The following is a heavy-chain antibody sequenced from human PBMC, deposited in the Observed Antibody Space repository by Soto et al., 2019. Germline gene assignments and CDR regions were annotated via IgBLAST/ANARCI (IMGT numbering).Heavy chain of an antibody. J-gene: IGHJ5*02. CDR2: IMPIFGTP. CDR3: ARVHSSGIFYFVDP. CDR1: GGTFDSYV. V-gene: IGHV1-69*13. D-gene: IGHD3-10*01. Sequence: ASVKVSCKASGGTFDSYVISWLRQAPGQGLEWMGGIMPIFGTPNYAQKFRGRVTISADESTSTAYLELSSLTSDDTAVYYCARVHSSGIFYFVDPWGQGTLVTVSS.